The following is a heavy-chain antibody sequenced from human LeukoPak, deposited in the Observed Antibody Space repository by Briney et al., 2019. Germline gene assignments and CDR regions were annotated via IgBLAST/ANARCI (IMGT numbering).Heavy chain of an antibody. J-gene: IGHJ4*02. CDR3: ARGTLYSGWSYYFDY. CDR1: GGSISSYY. Sequence: SETLSLTCTVSGGSISSYYWSWIRQPPGKGLEWIGYIYYSGSTNYNPSLKSRVTISVDTSKNQFSLKLSSVTAADTAVYYCARGTLYSGWSYYFDYWGQGTLVTVSS. CDR2: IYYSGST. D-gene: IGHD6-19*01. V-gene: IGHV4-59*01.